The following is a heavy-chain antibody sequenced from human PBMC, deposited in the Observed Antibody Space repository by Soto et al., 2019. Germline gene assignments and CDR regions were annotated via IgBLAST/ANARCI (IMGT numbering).Heavy chain of an antibody. CDR2: IWYDGSNK. CDR3: ARESGPGWFDP. J-gene: IGHJ5*02. V-gene: IGHV3-33*01. CDR1: GFTFSSYG. Sequence: QVQLVESGGGVVQPGRSLRLSCAASGFTFSSYGMHWVRQAPGKGLEWVAVIWYDGSNKYYADSVKGRFTISRDNSKNTLYLQMNSLRAEDTAVYYWARESGPGWFDPWGQGTLVTVSS. D-gene: IGHD6-25*01.